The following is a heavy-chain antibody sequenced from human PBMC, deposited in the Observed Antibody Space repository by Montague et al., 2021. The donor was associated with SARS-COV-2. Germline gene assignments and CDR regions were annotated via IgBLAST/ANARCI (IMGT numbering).Heavy chain of an antibody. V-gene: IGHV4-34*01. CDR1: GGSFGDDH. J-gene: IGHJ4*02. D-gene: IGHD3-22*01. CDR3: ARGHLSVSMIVVVFTSASYYFDY. CDR2: IKQSGST. Sequence: SETLSLTCGVYGGSFGDDHWSWIRQPPGEGLEWIGDIKQSGSTNYNPSLKSRVTISVDTSRNQSSLKLTSVTAADTAVYFCARGHLSVSMIVVVFTSASYYFDYWGQGALVTVSA.